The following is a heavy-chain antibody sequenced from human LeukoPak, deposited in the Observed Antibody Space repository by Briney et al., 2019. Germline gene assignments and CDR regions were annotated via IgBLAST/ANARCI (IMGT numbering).Heavy chain of an antibody. CDR1: GFTFDDHG. CDR2: ISGTGDTT. V-gene: IGHV3-23*01. Sequence: GGSLRLSCTASGFTFDDHGMTWVRQPPGKGLEWVSGISGTGDTTSYADSVKGRFTISRDNSKNTLYLQMNSLRAEDTAVYYCAAATTWGRFDYWGQGTLVTVSS. J-gene: IGHJ4*02. CDR3: AAATTWGRFDY. D-gene: IGHD1-26*01.